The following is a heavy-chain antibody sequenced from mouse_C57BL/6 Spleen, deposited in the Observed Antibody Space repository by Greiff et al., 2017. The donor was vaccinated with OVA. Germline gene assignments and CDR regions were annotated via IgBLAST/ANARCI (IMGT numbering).Heavy chain of an antibody. J-gene: IGHJ2*01. CDR3: ARDGGLRRDYFDY. Sequence: EVKLMESGGGLVKPGGSLKLSCAASGFTFSSYAMSWVRQTPEKRLEWVATISDGGSYNYYPDNGKGRFTISRDNAKNNLYLQMSHLKSEDTAMYDCARDGGLRRDYFDYGGQGTTLTVSS. D-gene: IGHD2-4*01. CDR2: ISDGGSYN. CDR1: GFTFSSYA. V-gene: IGHV5-4*01.